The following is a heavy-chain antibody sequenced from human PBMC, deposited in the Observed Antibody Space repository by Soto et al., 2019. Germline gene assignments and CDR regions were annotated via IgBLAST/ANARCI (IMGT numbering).Heavy chain of an antibody. V-gene: IGHV4-39*01. CDR2: IYYSGST. D-gene: IGHD6-19*01. CDR3: ARQTYNSGWYVYY. J-gene: IGHJ4*02. Sequence: PSETLSLTCTVSGGSISSSSYYWGWIRQPPGKGLEWIGSIYYSGSTYYNPSLKSRVTISVDTSKNQFSLKLSSVTAADTAVYYCARQTYNSGWYVYYWGQGTLVTVSS. CDR1: GGSISSSSYY.